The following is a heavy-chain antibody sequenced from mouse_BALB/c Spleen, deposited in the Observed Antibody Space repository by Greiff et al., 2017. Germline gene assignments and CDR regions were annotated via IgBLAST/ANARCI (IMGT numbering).Heavy chain of an antibody. CDR2: ISTYYGNT. CDR1: GYTFTDYA. CDR3: ARLPDYYAMDD. Sequence: VQLQQSGPELVRPGVSVKISCKGSGYTFTDYAMHWVKQSHAKSLEWIGVISTYYGNTNYNQKFKGKATMTVDKSSSTAYMELARLTSEDSAIYYCARLPDYYAMDDWGQGTSVTVSS. J-gene: IGHJ4*01. V-gene: IGHV1-67*01.